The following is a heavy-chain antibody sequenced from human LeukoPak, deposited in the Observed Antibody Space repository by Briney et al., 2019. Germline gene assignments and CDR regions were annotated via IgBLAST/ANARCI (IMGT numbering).Heavy chain of an antibody. D-gene: IGHD1-26*01. J-gene: IGHJ4*02. CDR1: GGSFSGYY. CDR2: INHSGST. Sequence: ASETLSLTCAVYGGSFSGYYWSWIRQPPGKGLEWIGEINHSGSTYYNPSLKGRVTISVDTSKNQFSLKLSSVTAADTAVYYCAEGDSGSFDYWGQGTLVTVSS. V-gene: IGHV4-34*01. CDR3: AEGDSGSFDY.